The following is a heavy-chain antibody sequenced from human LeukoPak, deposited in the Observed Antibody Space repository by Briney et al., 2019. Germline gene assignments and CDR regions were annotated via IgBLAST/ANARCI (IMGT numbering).Heavy chain of an antibody. D-gene: IGHD3-3*01. Sequence: PSETLSLTCAVSGGSISTSNSYWGWIRRPPGKGLEWVGSIYYSGNTYYNPSLKSRVTISVDTSKNQFSLILTSVTAADTAVYYCARQTGAGLFILPGGQGTLVTVSS. V-gene: IGHV4-39*01. CDR2: IYYSGNT. J-gene: IGHJ4*02. CDR3: ARQTGAGLFILP. CDR1: GGSISTSNSY.